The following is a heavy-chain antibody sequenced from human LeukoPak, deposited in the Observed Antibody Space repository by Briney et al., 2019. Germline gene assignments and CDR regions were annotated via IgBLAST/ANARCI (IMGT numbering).Heavy chain of an antibody. J-gene: IGHJ4*02. D-gene: IGHD3-10*01. V-gene: IGHV3-30*04. CDR1: GFTFSSYA. CDR3: AKDPSNVGYYYGSGSYYSD. CDR2: ISYDGSNK. Sequence: GGSLRLSCAASGFTFSSYAMHWVRQAPGKGLEWVAVISYDGSNKYYADSVKGRFTISRDNSKNTLYLQMNSLRAEDTAVYYCAKDPSNVGYYYGSGSYYSDWGQGTLVTVSS.